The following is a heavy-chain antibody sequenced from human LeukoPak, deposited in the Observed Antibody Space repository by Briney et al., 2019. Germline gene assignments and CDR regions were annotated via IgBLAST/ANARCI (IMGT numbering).Heavy chain of an antibody. CDR1: GGTFSSYA. CDR3: MRGRDAYKSNTFDI. D-gene: IGHD5-24*01. J-gene: IGHJ3*02. CDR2: IIPIFGTA. V-gene: IGHV1-69*01. Sequence: SVKVSCKASGGTFSSYAISWVRQAPGQGLEWMGGIIPIFGTANYAQKFQGRVTISADESTSTAYMELRSLRSEDTAVYYCMRGRDAYKSNTFDIWGQGTMVTVSS.